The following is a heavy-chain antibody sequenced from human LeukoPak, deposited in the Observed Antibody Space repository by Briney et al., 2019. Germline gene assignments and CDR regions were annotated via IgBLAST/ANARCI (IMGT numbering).Heavy chain of an antibody. J-gene: IGHJ4*02. CDR1: GFTFSSYS. CDR3: TTDQYSGTMTFDH. Sequence: GGSLRLSCAASGFTFSSYSMNWVRQAPGKGLEWVGRIKSKTDGGTTDYAAPVKGRFTISRDDSKNTLYLQMNSLKTEDTAIYYCTTDQYSGTMTFDHWGQGTLVTVSS. V-gene: IGHV3-15*01. D-gene: IGHD3-22*01. CDR2: IKSKTDGGTT.